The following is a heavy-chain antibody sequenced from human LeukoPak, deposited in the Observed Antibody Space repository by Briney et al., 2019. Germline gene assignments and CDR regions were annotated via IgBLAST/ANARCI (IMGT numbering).Heavy chain of an antibody. D-gene: IGHD2-2*02. CDR3: TSGGDCRTTSCYTD. J-gene: IGHJ4*02. CDR1: GFTFSKAW. Sequence: GGSLRLSCAASGFTFSKAWMSWVRQAPGKGLEWVGRIKSKSDGGTSDYAAPVKGRFTISRDDSKNTLYLHMDSLKTEDTAVYYCTSGGDCRTTSCYTDWGQGTLVTVSS. CDR2: IKSKSDGGTS. V-gene: IGHV3-15*01.